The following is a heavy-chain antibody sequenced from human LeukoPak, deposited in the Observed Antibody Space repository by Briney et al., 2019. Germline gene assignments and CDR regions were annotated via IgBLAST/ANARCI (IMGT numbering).Heavy chain of an antibody. CDR2: IKSKTDGGTT. Sequence: GGSLRLSCAASGFTFSNAWMSWVRQAPGKGLEWVGRIKSKTDGGTTDYAAPVKGRFTISRDDSKNTLYLQMNSLKTEDTAVYYCTTEAAAGTPFDYWGQGTLVIVSS. CDR3: TTEAAAGTPFDY. V-gene: IGHV3-15*01. CDR1: GFTFSNAW. J-gene: IGHJ4*02. D-gene: IGHD6-13*01.